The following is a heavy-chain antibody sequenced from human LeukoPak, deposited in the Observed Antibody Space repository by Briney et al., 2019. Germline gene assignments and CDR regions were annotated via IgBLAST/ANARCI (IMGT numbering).Heavy chain of an antibody. CDR3: AKANHYGDYLDY. CDR1: GFTFDDYA. J-gene: IGHJ4*02. Sequence: GRSLRLSCAASGFTFDDYAMYWVRQAPGKGLEWVSGISWNSGSIGYADSVKGRFTISRDNAKDSPYPQMNSLRAEDTALYYCAKANHYGDYLDYWGQGTLVTVSS. D-gene: IGHD4-17*01. V-gene: IGHV3-9*01. CDR2: ISWNSGSI.